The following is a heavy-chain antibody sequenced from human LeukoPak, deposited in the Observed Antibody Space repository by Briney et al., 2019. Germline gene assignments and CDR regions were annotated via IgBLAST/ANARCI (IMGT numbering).Heavy chain of an antibody. CDR2: INDRGHT. D-gene: IGHD4-23*01. V-gene: IGHV4-34*01. J-gene: IGHJ4*01. CDR3: ARDPTTAVTTPYYFDF. Sequence: SETLSLTCAVHGGSFSGYHWNWIRQFQGKGLEWIGEINDRGHTNYNPSLESRVTISVDTSKKQFSLKLSSVAAADTAVYYCARDPTTAVTTPYYFDFWGHGTLVTVYS. CDR1: GGSFSGYH.